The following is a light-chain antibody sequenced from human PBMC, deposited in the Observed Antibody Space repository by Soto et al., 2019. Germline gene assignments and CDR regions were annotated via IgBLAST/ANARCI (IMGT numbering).Light chain of an antibody. CDR2: GAS. CDR3: QERSNWPSLS. Sequence: EIVMTQSPATLSMSPGERATLSCRASQNVNFNVAWYQQKVGQAPRLLISGASTRASGVPSRFSGSGSGTEFTLTISGLQSEDFAVYYCQERSNWPSLSFGGGTKVDIK. CDR1: QNVNFN. J-gene: IGKJ4*01. V-gene: IGKV3-15*01.